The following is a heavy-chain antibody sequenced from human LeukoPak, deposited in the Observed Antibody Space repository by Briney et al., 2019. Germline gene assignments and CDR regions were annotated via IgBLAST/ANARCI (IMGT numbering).Heavy chain of an antibody. J-gene: IGHJ3*02. D-gene: IGHD4-17*01. Sequence: SETLSLTCTVSGGSISSGGYYWSWIRQPPGKGLEWIGYIYHSGSTYYNPSLKSRVTISVDRSKNQFSLKLSPVTAADTAVYYCARERTTDDAFDIWGQGTMVTVSS. CDR1: GGSISSGGYY. V-gene: IGHV4-30-2*01. CDR2: IYHSGST. CDR3: ARERTTDDAFDI.